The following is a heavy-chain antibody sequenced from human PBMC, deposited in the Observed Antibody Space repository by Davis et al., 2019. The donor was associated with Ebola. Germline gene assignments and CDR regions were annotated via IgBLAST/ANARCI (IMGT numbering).Heavy chain of an antibody. CDR3: GSEDRGYEFDY. Sequence: GGSLRLSCAASGFTFSSYWMSWVRQAPGKGLEWVAVISYDGSYKYYADSVKGRFTISRDNSKNTLYLQMNSLRAEDTAVYYCGSEDRGYEFDYWGQGTLVTVSS. CDR2: ISYDGSYK. D-gene: IGHD5-12*01. J-gene: IGHJ4*02. CDR1: GFTFSSYW. V-gene: IGHV3-30*03.